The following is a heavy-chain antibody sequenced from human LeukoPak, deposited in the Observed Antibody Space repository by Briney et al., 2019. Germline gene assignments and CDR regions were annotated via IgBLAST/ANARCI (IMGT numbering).Heavy chain of an antibody. D-gene: IGHD1-26*01. J-gene: IGHJ4*02. Sequence: GASVKVSCKASGYIFTSYGISWVRQAPGQGLEWMGWISADNGDTTYAQKLQGRVTMTTDTSTRTAYMELRSLTSDDTAVYYCARDPTGSYDFDHWGQGTLVTVSS. CDR3: ARDPTGSYDFDH. CDR2: ISADNGDT. V-gene: IGHV1-18*01. CDR1: GYIFTSYG.